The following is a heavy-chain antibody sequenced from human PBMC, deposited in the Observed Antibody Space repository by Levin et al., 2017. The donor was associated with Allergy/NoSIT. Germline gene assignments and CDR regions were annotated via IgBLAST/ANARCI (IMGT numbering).Heavy chain of an antibody. Sequence: PSETLSLTCTVSGGSITSTYYWGWIRQTPGKGLEWIASIYYRGSTYYNPSLKSRVTISVDTSKNQFSLKLSSVTAADTAVYYCARDDRSELGPWGQGTLVTVSS. J-gene: IGHJ5*02. V-gene: IGHV4-39*02. CDR2: IYYRGST. D-gene: IGHD3-3*01. CDR1: GGSITSTYY. CDR3: ARDDRSELGP.